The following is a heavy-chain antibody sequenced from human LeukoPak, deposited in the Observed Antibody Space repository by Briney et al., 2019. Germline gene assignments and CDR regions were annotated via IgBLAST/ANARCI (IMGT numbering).Heavy chain of an antibody. D-gene: IGHD1-26*01. CDR1: GFSFSSNT. J-gene: IGHJ4*02. CDR3: AKEVSGSYSPTDY. V-gene: IGHV3-23*01. Sequence: GGSLRLSCAASGFSFSSNTMSWVRQAAGKGLEWVSGIRGSGSSTYFADSVKGRFTISRDNSNDTLYLQMNSLRVEDTAVYYCAKEVSGSYSPTDYWGQGTLVTVSS. CDR2: IRGSGSST.